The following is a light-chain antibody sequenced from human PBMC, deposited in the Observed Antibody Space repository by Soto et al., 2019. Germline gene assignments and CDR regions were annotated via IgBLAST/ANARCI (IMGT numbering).Light chain of an antibody. CDR3: QQYGTSPSA. CDR1: QSVGRNY. V-gene: IGKV3-20*01. J-gene: IGKJ1*01. CDR2: AAS. Sequence: EIVLTQFPGTLSLSPGERATLSCRASQSVGRNYVAWYQQKPGQAPRVIIYAASNRASGIPDRFSGSGSGSDFTLIISRLEPEDFAVYYCQQYGTSPSAFGQGTKVEIK.